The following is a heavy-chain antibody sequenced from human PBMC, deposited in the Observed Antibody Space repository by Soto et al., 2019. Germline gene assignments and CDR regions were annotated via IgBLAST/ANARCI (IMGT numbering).Heavy chain of an antibody. CDR1: GGCISSVY. J-gene: IGHJ4*02. Sequence: SETLSLTCTVSGGCISSVYWNWIRQSPGKGLEWIGFIYHSGNTKYNPSLKSRVTISIDTSNNQFSLSLKSVTAADTAVYFCARAHAPTLPFDSWGQGTLVTVSS. CDR2: IYHSGNT. V-gene: IGHV4-59*01. D-gene: IGHD2-15*01. CDR3: ARAHAPTLPFDS.